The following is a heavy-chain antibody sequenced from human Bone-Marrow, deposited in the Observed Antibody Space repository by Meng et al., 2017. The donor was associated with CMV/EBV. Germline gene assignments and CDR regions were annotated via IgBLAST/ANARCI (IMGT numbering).Heavy chain of an antibody. Sequence: SVKVSCKASGYTFTSYDINWVRQATGQGLEWMGGIIPILGIANYAQKFQGRVTITADKSTSTAYMELSSLRSQDTAVYYCARQGPTYYDFWIGYTGAFEIWGQGTMVTVSS. CDR2: IIPILGIA. CDR1: GYTFTSYD. V-gene: IGHV1-69*10. J-gene: IGHJ3*02. CDR3: ARQGPTYYDFWIGYTGAFEI. D-gene: IGHD3-3*01.